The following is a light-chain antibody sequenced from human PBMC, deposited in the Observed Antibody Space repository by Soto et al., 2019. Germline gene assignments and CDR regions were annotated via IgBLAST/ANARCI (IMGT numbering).Light chain of an antibody. CDR1: QAVNTR. J-gene: IGKJ1*01. CDR3: HQRQSWPRT. V-gene: IGKV3-11*01. CDR2: LAS. Sequence: EIVLTQSPATLSSFPGDRVTLSCRASQAVNTRLAWYQHKPGQAPRLLIYLASNRAAGVPARFSGSGSGTDFTLTISDVEPEDVAVYYCHQRQSWPRTFGQGTKVDSK.